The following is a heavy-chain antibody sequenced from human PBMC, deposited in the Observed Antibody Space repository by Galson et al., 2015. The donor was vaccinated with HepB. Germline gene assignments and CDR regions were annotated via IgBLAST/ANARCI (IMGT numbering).Heavy chain of an antibody. D-gene: IGHD3-3*01. Sequence: SVKVSCKASGDSFSIYAMSWVRQAPGQGLEWMGGISPILGIPNYAQKFQDRDTITADKSTGTAFMELSSLRSEDTAVYYCARADDFWSGYRDAGTSRWFDSWGQGTLVIVSS. J-gene: IGHJ5*01. CDR2: ISPILGIP. CDR1: GDSFSIYA. CDR3: ARADDFWSGYRDAGTSRWFDS. V-gene: IGHV1-69*10.